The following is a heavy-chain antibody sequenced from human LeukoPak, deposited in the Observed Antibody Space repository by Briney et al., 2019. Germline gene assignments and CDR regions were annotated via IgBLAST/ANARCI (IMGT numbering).Heavy chain of an antibody. CDR2: IYSSGST. J-gene: IGHJ4*02. D-gene: IGHD6-13*01. CDR3: ARGVVAAAGRTFDF. Sequence: PSETLSLTCTVSGGSISRYSWSWIRKPPGKGLEWIGYIYSSGSTNYKPSLKSRVTISIDTSQNQFSLKLSSLTAADTAVYYCARGVVAAAGRTFDFWGQGTLVTVSS. V-gene: IGHV4-59*01. CDR1: GGSISRYS.